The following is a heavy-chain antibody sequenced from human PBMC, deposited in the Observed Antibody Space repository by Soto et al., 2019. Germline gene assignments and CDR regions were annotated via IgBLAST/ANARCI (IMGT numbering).Heavy chain of an antibody. J-gene: IGHJ6*02. CDR1: GFTFSSYA. D-gene: IGHD3-10*01. Sequence: GGSLRLSCAASGFTFSSYAMHWVRQAPGKGLEWVAVISYDGSNKYYADSVKGRFTISRDNSKNTLYLQMNSLRAEDTAVYYCARDHLLPGAFHYYGTDVWGQGTTVTVSS. V-gene: IGHV3-30-3*01. CDR3: ARDHLLPGAFHYYGTDV. CDR2: ISYDGSNK.